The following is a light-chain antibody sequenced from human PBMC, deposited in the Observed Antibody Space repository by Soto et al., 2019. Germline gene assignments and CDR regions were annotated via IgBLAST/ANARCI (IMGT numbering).Light chain of an antibody. CDR2: RNS. J-gene: IGLJ1*01. Sequence: QAVVTQPPSASGTPGQRVTISCSGSSSNIGSNYVYWYQQLPGTAPKLLIYRNSQRPSGVPDRFSGSKSGTSASLAISGLRSEDEADFYCAVWDDSLSGRVFGTGTKLTVL. V-gene: IGLV1-47*01. CDR3: AVWDDSLSGRV. CDR1: SSNIGSNY.